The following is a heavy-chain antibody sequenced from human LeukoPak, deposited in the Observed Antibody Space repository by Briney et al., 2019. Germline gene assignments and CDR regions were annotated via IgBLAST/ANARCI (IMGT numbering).Heavy chain of an antibody. D-gene: IGHD2/OR15-2a*01. J-gene: IGHJ6*03. V-gene: IGHV1-24*01. CDR1: GYTLRELS. Sequence: GASVKVSCKVSGYTLRELSMHWVRQAPAKGLQWMGVFDPEDGESIIAQNFQGRLTITEDTSTDTAYMELSSLTSEDTAMYYCATGHCNTSSCYYYYMDVWGKGTTVTVSS. CDR3: ATGHCNTSSCYYYYMDV. CDR2: FDPEDGES.